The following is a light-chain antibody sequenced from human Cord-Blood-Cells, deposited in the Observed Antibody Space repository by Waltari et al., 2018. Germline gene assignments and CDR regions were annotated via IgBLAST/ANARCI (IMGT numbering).Light chain of an antibody. CDR1: SSDVGGYNY. J-gene: IGLJ2*01. CDR2: EVS. CDR3: SSYAGSNNVV. V-gene: IGLV2-8*01. Sequence: QSALTQPPSASGSPGQSVTISCTGTSSDVGGYNYVSWYQQHPGKAPQLMIYEVSQRPSGVPERYSGSKSGNTASPTVCGLQAEDEADYYCSSYAGSNNVVFGGGTKLTVL.